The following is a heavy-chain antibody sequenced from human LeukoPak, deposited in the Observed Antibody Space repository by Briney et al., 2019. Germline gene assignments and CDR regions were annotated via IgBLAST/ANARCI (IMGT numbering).Heavy chain of an antibody. Sequence: GGSLRLSCAASGFTFNSYRMCWVRQAPGKGLEWVANIKQDGSEKYYVGSVKGRFTISRDNAKNSLYLQMNSLRAEDTAVYYCARGDNWAFDIWGQGTLVTVSS. CDR3: ARGDNWAFDI. CDR1: GFTFNSYR. D-gene: IGHD1-20*01. V-gene: IGHV3-7*01. J-gene: IGHJ3*02. CDR2: IKQDGSEK.